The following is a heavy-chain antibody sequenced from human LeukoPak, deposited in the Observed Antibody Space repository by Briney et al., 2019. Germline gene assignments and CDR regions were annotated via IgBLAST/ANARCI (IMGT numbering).Heavy chain of an antibody. D-gene: IGHD2-15*01. CDR1: GFTFSNFW. CDR3: VRIADDGFDV. J-gene: IGHJ3*01. Sequence: GGSLRLSCAASGFTFSNFWLHWIRQAPGKGLVWVSRIHADGFTTSSADSVRGRFTISRDNAKNTLYLQLNSLRADDTAVYFCVRIADDGFDVWGQGTMVTVSS. CDR2: IHADGFTT. V-gene: IGHV3-74*01.